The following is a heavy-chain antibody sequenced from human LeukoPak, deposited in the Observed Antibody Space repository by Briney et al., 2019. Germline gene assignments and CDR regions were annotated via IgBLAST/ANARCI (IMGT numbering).Heavy chain of an antibody. Sequence: GASVKVSCKASGGTFSSYAISWVRQAPGQGLEWMGGIIPIFGTANYAQKFQGRVTITADESTSTAYMELSSLRSEDTAVYYCASGVTIFGVAIEEYFQHWGQGTLVTVSS. V-gene: IGHV1-69*13. CDR1: GGTFSSYA. D-gene: IGHD3-3*01. J-gene: IGHJ1*01. CDR2: IIPIFGTA. CDR3: ASGVTIFGVAIEEYFQH.